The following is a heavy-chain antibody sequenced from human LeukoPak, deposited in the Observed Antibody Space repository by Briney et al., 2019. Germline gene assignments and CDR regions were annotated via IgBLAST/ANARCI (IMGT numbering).Heavy chain of an antibody. CDR3: AREPGLARSTFFDY. CDR1: GYIFTSYG. D-gene: IGHD3-16*01. CDR2: ISAFNGNT. V-gene: IGHV1-18*01. Sequence: EASVKVSCTASGYIFTSYGVSWVRQAPGQGLEWMGWISAFNGNTNYAQKFRGRVTMTTEASTSTAYMELRSLRSDDTAFYYCAREPGLARSTFFDYWGQGTLVTVST. J-gene: IGHJ4*02.